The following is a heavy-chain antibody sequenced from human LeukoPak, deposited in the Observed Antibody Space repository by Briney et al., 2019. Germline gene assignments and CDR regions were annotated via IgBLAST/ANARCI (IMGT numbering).Heavy chain of an antibody. CDR2: IRSKAYGGTT. J-gene: IGHJ6*03. Sequence: GGSLRLSCTASGFTFGDYAMSWVRQAPGKGLEWVGFIRSKAYGGTTEYAASVKGRFTISRDDSKSIAYLQMNSLKTEDTAVYYCTRGQLSSGWSHNYHYYYMDVWGKGTTVTVSS. CDR3: TRGQLSSGWSHNYHYYYMDV. V-gene: IGHV3-49*04. D-gene: IGHD6-19*01. CDR1: GFTFGDYA.